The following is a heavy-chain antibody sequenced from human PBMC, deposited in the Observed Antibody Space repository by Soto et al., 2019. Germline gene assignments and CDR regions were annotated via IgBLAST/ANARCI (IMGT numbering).Heavy chain of an antibody. CDR3: SRGKGKWDTPYYYYYGMDL. V-gene: IGHV1-69*12. Sequence: QVQLVQSGAEVKKPGSSVKVSCKDSVGTFSSYAISWVRQAPGQGLEWMGGIIPIFGTANYAQKFQGRVTITADEYTCTVYMELRSLRSEYPVLYYCSRGKGKWDTPYYYYYGMDLWGRGTTVTVSS. CDR1: VGTFSSYA. J-gene: IGHJ6*02. D-gene: IGHD1-26*01. CDR2: IIPIFGTA.